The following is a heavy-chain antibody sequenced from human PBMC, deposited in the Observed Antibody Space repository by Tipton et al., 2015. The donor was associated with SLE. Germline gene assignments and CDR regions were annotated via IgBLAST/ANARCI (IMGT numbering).Heavy chain of an antibody. J-gene: IGHJ4*02. CDR2: ISGSGGST. CDR1: GFNFDNYG. V-gene: IGHV3-23*01. CDR3: AKEYYDFWSGYSYY. D-gene: IGHD3-3*01. Sequence: SLRLSCAASGFNFDNYGMSWVRQAPGKGLERVSAISGSGGSTYYADSVKGRFTISRDNSKNTLYLQMNSLRAEDTAVYYCAKEYYDFWSGYSYYWGQGTLVTVSS.